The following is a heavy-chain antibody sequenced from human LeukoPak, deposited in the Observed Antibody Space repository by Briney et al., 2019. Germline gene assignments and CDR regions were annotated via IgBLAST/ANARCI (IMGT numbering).Heavy chain of an antibody. Sequence: GGSLRLSCAASGFTFSNAWMSWVRQAPGKGLEWVGRIKSKTDGGTTDYAAPVKGRFTISRDDSKNTLYLQMNSLKTEDTAVYYCTTDPVSGWYTGYDYWGQGTLVTVSS. CDR3: TTDPVSGWYTGYDY. CDR2: IKSKTDGGTT. D-gene: IGHD6-19*01. J-gene: IGHJ4*02. CDR1: GFTFSNAW. V-gene: IGHV3-15*01.